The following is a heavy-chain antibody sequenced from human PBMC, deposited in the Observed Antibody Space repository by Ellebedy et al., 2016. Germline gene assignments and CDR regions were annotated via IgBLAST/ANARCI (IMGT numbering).Heavy chain of an antibody. Sequence: SETLSLXCTVSGGSISSSSYYWDWIRQPPGKGLEWIGSIYYSGSTNYNPSLKSRVTISVDTSKNQFSLKLSSVTAADTAVYYCARRRDGYNDYWGQGTLVTVSS. D-gene: IGHD5-24*01. CDR2: IYYSGST. J-gene: IGHJ4*02. V-gene: IGHV4-39*07. CDR1: GGSISSSSYY. CDR3: ARRRDGYNDY.